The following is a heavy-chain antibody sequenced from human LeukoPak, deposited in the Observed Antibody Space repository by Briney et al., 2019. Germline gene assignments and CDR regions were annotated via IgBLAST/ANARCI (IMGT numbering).Heavy chain of an antibody. V-gene: IGHV3-74*01. J-gene: IGHJ3*02. CDR2: INSDGSST. D-gene: IGHD2-2*03. CDR3: ARWGLDRDAFDI. Sequence: GGSLRLSCAASGFTFSSYWMHWVRQAPGKGLVWVSRINSDGSSTSYADSVKGRFTISRDNAKNTLYLQMNSLRAEDTAVYYCARWGLDRDAFDIWGQGTMVTVSS. CDR1: GFTFSSYW.